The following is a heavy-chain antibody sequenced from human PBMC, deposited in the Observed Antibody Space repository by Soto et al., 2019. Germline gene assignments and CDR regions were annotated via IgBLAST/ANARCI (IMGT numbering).Heavy chain of an antibody. CDR1: GGSISSSSYY. CDR3: ARHTPAISISDH. Sequence: QLQLQESGPGLVKPSETLSLTCTVSGGSISSSSYYWGWIRQPPGKGLEWIGSIYYSGSTYYNPPLKSRVTISVDTSKNQFSLTLSSVTAADPAVYYCARHTPAISISDHWGQVTLVTVSS. V-gene: IGHV4-39*01. D-gene: IGHD2-15*01. J-gene: IGHJ4*02. CDR2: IYYSGST.